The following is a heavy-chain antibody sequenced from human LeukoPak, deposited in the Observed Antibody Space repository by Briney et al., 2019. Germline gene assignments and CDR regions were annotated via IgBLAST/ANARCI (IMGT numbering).Heavy chain of an antibody. V-gene: IGHV3-21*01. Sequence: PGGSLRLSCAASGFTFSSFSMNWVRRAPGKGLEWVSSITSSSSYMYYADSVKGRFTISRDNAKNSLYLQMNSLRDEDTAVYYCATGRGVPAAYYYYMDVWGKGATVTVSS. J-gene: IGHJ6*03. D-gene: IGHD2-2*01. CDR3: ATGRGVPAAYYYYMDV. CDR2: ITSSSSYM. CDR1: GFTFSSFS.